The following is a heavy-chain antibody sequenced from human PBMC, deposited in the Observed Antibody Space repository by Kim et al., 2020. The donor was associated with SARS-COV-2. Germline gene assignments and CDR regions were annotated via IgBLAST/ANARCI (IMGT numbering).Heavy chain of an antibody. CDR3: ARDGSPEQSHRRGWFDP. CDR2: INPSGGST. Sequence: ASVKVSCKASGYTFTSYYMHWVRQAPGQGLEWMGIINPSGGSTSYAQKFQGRVTMTRDTSTSTVYMELSSLRSEDTAVYYCARDGSPEQSHRRGWFDPWGQGTLVTVSS. CDR1: GYTFTSYY. J-gene: IGHJ5*02. V-gene: IGHV1-46*01.